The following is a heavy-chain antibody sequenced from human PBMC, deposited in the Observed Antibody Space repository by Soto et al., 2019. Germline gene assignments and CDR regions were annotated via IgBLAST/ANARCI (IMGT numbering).Heavy chain of an antibody. Sequence: GGSLRLSCAASGFTFSSYAMHWVRQAPGKGLEWVAVISYDGSNKYYADSVKGRFTISRDNSKNTLYLQMNSLRAEDTAVYYCARVFLGYCSSTSCYSYGMDVWGQGTTVTVSS. CDR1: GFTFSSYA. CDR3: ARVFLGYCSSTSCYSYGMDV. J-gene: IGHJ6*02. D-gene: IGHD2-2*01. CDR2: ISYDGSNK. V-gene: IGHV3-30-3*01.